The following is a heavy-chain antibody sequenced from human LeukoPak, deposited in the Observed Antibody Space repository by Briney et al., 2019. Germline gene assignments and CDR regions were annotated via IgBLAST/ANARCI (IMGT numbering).Heavy chain of an antibody. V-gene: IGHV4-4*07. D-gene: IGHD2-8*01. CDR1: GGSFSIYY. CDR2: IYTSGST. Sequence: PSETLSLTCTVSGGSFSIYYWSWIRQPAGKGLEWIGRIYTSGSTNYNPSLKSRVTMSVDTSKNQFSLKLSSVTAADTAVYYCARVLRAYYYYYMDVWGKGTTVTISS. CDR3: ARVLRAYYYYYMDV. J-gene: IGHJ6*03.